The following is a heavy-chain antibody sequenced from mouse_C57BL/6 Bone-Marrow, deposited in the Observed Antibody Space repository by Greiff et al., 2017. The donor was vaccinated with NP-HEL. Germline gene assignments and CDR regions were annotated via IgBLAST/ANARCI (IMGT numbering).Heavy chain of an antibody. CDR3: ARDDYDGYWYFDV. CDR1: GFTFSDFY. Sequence: EVQRVDSGGGLVQSGRSLRLSCATSGFTFSDFYMEWVRQAPGKGLEWIAASRNKANDYTTEYSASVKGRFIVSRDTSQSILYLQMNALRAEDTAIYYCARDDYDGYWYFDVWGTGTTVTVSS. CDR2: SRNKANDYTT. V-gene: IGHV7-1*01. D-gene: IGHD1-1*01. J-gene: IGHJ1*03.